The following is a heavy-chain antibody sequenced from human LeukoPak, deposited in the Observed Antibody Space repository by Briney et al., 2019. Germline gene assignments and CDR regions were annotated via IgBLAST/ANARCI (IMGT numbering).Heavy chain of an antibody. CDR1: GFTFSSYA. CDR3: AKGGKDYYGSGSCPH. Sequence: GGSLRLSCAASGFTFSSYAMSWVRQAPGKGLEWVSAISGSGGSTYYADSVKGRFTISRDNSKNTLYLQMNSLRAEDTAVYYCAKGGKDYYGSGSCPHWGQGTLVTVSS. J-gene: IGHJ4*02. V-gene: IGHV3-23*01. CDR2: ISGSGGST. D-gene: IGHD3-10*01.